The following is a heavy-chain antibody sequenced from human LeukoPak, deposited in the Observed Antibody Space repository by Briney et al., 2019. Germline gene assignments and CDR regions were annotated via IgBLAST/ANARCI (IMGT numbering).Heavy chain of an antibody. D-gene: IGHD3-22*01. CDR1: GGSINRGNYC. Sequence: TLSLTCTVSGGSINRGNYCWSWIRQPPGKGLEWSGYIHQSGSTYYNPSLKSRVTISVDRSKNQFSLKLSSVTAADTAVYYCARGLRGYYDTFGYYYYMDVWGKGTTVTVSS. CDR2: IHQSGST. J-gene: IGHJ6*03. CDR3: ARGLRGYYDTFGYYYYMDV. V-gene: IGHV4-30-2*01.